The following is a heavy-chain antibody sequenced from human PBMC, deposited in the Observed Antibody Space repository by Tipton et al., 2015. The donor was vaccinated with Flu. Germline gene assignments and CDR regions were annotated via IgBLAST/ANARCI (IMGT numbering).Heavy chain of an antibody. J-gene: IGHJ6*02. CDR1: GFTFSSYW. Sequence: AASGFTFSSYWMSWVRQAPGKGLEWVANIKQDGSEKYYVDSVKGRFTISRDNAKNSLYLQMNSLRAEDTAVYYCASTDSMVRGVNDYYYYGMDVWGQGTTVTVSS. CDR2: IKQDGSEK. CDR3: ASTDSMVRGVNDYYYYGMDV. D-gene: IGHD3-10*01. V-gene: IGHV3-7*01.